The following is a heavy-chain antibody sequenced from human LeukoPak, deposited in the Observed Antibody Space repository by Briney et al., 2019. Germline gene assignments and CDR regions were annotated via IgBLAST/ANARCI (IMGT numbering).Heavy chain of an antibody. D-gene: IGHD3-10*01. J-gene: IGHJ5*02. CDR3: ARGTMVRGGGRWFDP. CDR1: GGSFSGYY. CDR2: INHSGST. Sequence: SETLSLTCAVYGGSFSGYYWSWIRQPPGKGLGWIGEINHSGSTNYNPSLKSRVTISVDTSKNQFSLKLSSVTAADTAVYYCARGTMVRGGGRWFDPWGQGTLVTVSS. V-gene: IGHV4-34*01.